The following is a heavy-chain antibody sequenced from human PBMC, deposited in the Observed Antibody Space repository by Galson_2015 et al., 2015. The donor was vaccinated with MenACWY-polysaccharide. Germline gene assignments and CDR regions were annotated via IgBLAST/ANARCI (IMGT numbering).Heavy chain of an antibody. CDR2: ISSSGSYI. CDR1: GFTFSSYS. Sequence: SLRLSCAASGFTFSSYSMNWARQAPGKGLEWVSSISSSGSYIYYADSVKGRFTISRDNAKNSLYLQMNSLRAEDTAVYYCAREDSGGYYQLDYWGQGTLVTVSS. J-gene: IGHJ4*02. D-gene: IGHD3-22*01. V-gene: IGHV3-21*01. CDR3: AREDSGGYYQLDY.